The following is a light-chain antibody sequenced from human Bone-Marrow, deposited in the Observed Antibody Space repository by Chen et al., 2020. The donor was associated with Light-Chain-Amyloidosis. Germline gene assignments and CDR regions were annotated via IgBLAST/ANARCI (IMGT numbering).Light chain of an antibody. Sequence: AIQMTQSHSSLSPSVGDRVTITCRASQGIRNDVGWYQQKPGKAPKLLIYVASNLESGVPSRFSGSGSGTDFTLTISSLQPEDFATYYCLQDYSHPWTFGQGTKVEIK. V-gene: IGKV1-6*01. J-gene: IGKJ1*01. CDR3: LQDYSHPWT. CDR1: QGIRND. CDR2: VAS.